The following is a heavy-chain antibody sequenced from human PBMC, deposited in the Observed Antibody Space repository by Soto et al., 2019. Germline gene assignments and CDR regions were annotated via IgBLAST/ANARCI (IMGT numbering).Heavy chain of an antibody. V-gene: IGHV4-31*01. J-gene: IGHJ4*02. CDR1: GGSISSGGYC. D-gene: IGHD1-26*01. Sequence: SETLSLTCTVSGGSISSGGYCWSWIRQHPGKGLEWIGYIYYSGSTYYNPSLKSQVTISVDTSKNQFSLKLSSVAAADTAVYYCARVRGGGPFDDWGQGTLVTVYS. CDR3: ARVRGGGPFDD. CDR2: IYYSGST.